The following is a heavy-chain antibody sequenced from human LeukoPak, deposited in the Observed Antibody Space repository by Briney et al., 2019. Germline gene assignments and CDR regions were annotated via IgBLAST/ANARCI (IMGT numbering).Heavy chain of an antibody. V-gene: IGHV3-15*01. J-gene: IGHJ3*02. CDR1: GFTFSIAW. CDR3: AAVGEWLSNAFNT. D-gene: IGHD3-3*01. Sequence: GGSLRLYCAGSGFTFSIAWMSWVRQAPGKGVEWVGRIKSRGDGETRDYAAPVKDRFIISRDDSKNTLYLQMNSLRTEDTAIYYYAAVGEWLSNAFNTWGQGTLVTVSA. CDR2: IKSRGDGETR.